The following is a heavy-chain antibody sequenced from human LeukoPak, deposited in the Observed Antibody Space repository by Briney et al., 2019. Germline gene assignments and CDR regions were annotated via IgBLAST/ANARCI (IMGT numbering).Heavy chain of an antibody. J-gene: IGHJ4*02. CDR3: ANLLWFGELFVFDY. Sequence: PGGSLRLSCAASGFTVSSNYMSWVRQAPGKGLEWVSVIYSGGSTYYADSVKGRFTISRDNSKNTLYLQMNSLRAEDTAVYYCANLLWFGELFVFDYWGQGTLVTVSS. CDR2: IYSGGST. D-gene: IGHD3-10*01. V-gene: IGHV3-53*01. CDR1: GFTVSSNY.